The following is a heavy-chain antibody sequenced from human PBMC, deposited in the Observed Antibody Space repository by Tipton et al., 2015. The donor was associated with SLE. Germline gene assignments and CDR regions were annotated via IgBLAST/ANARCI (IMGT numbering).Heavy chain of an antibody. Sequence: LVKPTQTLTLTCTFSGFSLTTAGMSVHWIRQPPGKALEWLARIDYDDDKYYTTSLKTRLTITKDTSKNQVVLTMTNMDPVDTATYFCARGRVRFDFDDYGVFHYWGQGTLVTVSS. J-gene: IGHJ4*02. V-gene: IGHV2-70*11. CDR2: IDYDDDK. CDR3: ARGRVRFDFDDYGVFHY. D-gene: IGHD4-17*01. CDR1: GFSLTTAGMS.